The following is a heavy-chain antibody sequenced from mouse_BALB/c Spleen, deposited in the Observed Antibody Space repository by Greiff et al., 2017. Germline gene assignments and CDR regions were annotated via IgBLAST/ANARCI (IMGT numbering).Heavy chain of an antibody. J-gene: IGHJ1*01. V-gene: IGHV7-3*02. D-gene: IGHD1-1*01. CDR3: ARRDYGSSHWYFDV. CDR1: GFTFTDYY. CDR2: IRNKANGYTT. Sequence: EVHLVESGGGLVQPGGSLRLSCATSGFTFTDYYMSWVRQPPGKALEWLGFIRNKANGYTTEYSASVKGRFTISRDNAKNTLYLQMSSLKSEDTAMYYCARRDYGSSHWYFDVWGAGTTVTVSS.